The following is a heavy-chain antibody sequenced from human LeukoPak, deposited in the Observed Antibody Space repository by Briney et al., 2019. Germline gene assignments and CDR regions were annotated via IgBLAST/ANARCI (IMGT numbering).Heavy chain of an antibody. CDR2: ISGNAGST. D-gene: IGHD5-12*01. V-gene: IGHV3-23*01. CDR1: GFTLSSYA. CDR3: ASKSGRLLDY. J-gene: IGHJ4*02. Sequence: GGSLRLSCAASGFTLSSYAMSWVRQAPGKGLEWVSLISGNAGSTYYADSVKGRFTISRDNSKNTLYLQMNSLRAEDTAVYYCASKSGRLLDYWGQGTLVTVSS.